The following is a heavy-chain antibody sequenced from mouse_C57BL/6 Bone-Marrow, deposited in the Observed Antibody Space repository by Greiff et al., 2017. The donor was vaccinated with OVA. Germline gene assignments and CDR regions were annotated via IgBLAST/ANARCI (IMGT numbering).Heavy chain of an antibody. V-gene: IGHV1-82*01. CDR2: IYPGDGDT. CDR3: ARLYYGSSSYYAMDY. CDR1: GYAFSSSW. J-gene: IGHJ4*01. D-gene: IGHD1-1*01. Sequence: QVQLQQSGPELVKPGASVKISCKASGYAFSSSWMNWVKQRPGKGLEWIGRIYPGDGDTNYTGKFKGKATLTADKSSSTAYMQLSSLPSEDSAVYFCARLYYGSSSYYAMDYWGQGTSVTVSS.